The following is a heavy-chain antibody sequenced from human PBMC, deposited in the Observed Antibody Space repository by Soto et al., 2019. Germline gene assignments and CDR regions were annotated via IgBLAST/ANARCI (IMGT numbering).Heavy chain of an antibody. CDR2: VSMSGSYK. J-gene: IGHJ4*02. V-gene: IGHV3-11*06. CDR1: DFSLSGSY. Sequence: GGSLRLSCVGSDFSLSGSYMSWVRQAPGKGLEWLSFVSMSGSYKTYAASVKGRFTISRDNAKNSLYLQMNSLRAEDTAVYYCAKGTYYYGSAPYYFDYWGQGTLVTVSS. D-gene: IGHD3-10*01. CDR3: AKGTYYYGSAPYYFDY.